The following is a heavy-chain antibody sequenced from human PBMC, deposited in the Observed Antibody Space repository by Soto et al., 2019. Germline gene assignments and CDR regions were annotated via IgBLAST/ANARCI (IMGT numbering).Heavy chain of an antibody. D-gene: IGHD5-12*01. Sequence: ASVKVSCKASGYTFTSYAMHWVRQAPGQRLEWMGWINAGNGNTKYSQKFQGRVTITRDTSASTAYMELSSLRSEDTAVYYCARAVVEMATIPLDYWGQGTLVTVSS. CDR1: GYTFTSYA. CDR3: ARAVVEMATIPLDY. CDR2: INAGNGNT. V-gene: IGHV1-3*01. J-gene: IGHJ4*02.